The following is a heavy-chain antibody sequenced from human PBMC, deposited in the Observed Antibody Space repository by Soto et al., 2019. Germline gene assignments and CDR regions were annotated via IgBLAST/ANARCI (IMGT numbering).Heavy chain of an antibody. J-gene: IGHJ4*02. D-gene: IGHD2-2*01. V-gene: IGHV3-23*01. CDR3: ARPNQGASKYYFDY. CDR1: GFTFRNYA. CDR2: ISGRGDTP. Sequence: EVQLLESGGDLVQPGGSLRLSCAASGFTFRNYAMTWVRQAPGKGLEWVSGISGRGDTPYYADSVKGRFTISRDNSKNTLYLQMSSLGVEDTATYFCARPNQGASKYYFDYWGRGTLITVSS.